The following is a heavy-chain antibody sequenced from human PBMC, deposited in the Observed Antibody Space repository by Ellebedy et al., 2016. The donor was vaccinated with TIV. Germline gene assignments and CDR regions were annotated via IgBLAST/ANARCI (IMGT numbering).Heavy chain of an antibody. D-gene: IGHD5-12*01. V-gene: IGHV4-59*08. CDR1: GGSISSFY. Sequence: MPSETLSLTCTVSGGSISSFYWSWIRQPPGKGLEWIAYIYNSGNTTSNPSLKSRVTMSVDTSKNRFSLKLNSVTAADPAVYYCARHEGGGFDCLDHWGQGTLVTVSS. J-gene: IGHJ4*02. CDR2: IYNSGNT. CDR3: ARHEGGGFDCLDH.